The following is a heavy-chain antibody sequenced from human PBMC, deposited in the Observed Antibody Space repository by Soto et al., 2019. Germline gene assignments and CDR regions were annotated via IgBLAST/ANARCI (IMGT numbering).Heavy chain of an antibody. J-gene: IGHJ4*02. V-gene: IGHV4-61*01. CDR1: GDSVSSGSYY. CDR2: IYNSGST. CDR3: ARVSYYYESSSYYFFDY. Sequence: PSETLSLTCTVSGDSVSSGSYYWSWIRQPPGKGLEWIGYIYNSGSTKYNPSLKTRVTISVDTSKNQLSLKLSSVTAADTAVYYCARVSYYYESSSYYFFDYWGQGTPVTVSS. D-gene: IGHD3-22*01.